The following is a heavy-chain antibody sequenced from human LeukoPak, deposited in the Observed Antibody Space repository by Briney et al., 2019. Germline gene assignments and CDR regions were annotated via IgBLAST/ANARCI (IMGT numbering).Heavy chain of an antibody. J-gene: IGHJ4*02. V-gene: IGHV3-21*04. D-gene: IGHD3-22*01. CDR2: ITRSSIYI. Sequence: GGSLRLSCAASGFTFSSYSMNWVRQAPGKGLEWVSCITRSSIYIYYADSVKGRFTISRDNAKNSLYLQMNSLRAEDTAVYYCAMTDSSGYPGVDYWGQGTLVTVSX. CDR1: GFTFSSYS. CDR3: AMTDSSGYPGVDY.